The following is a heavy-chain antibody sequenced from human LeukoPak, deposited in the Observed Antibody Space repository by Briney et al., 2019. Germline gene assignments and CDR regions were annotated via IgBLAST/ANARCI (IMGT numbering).Heavy chain of an antibody. CDR1: GDSISTYY. J-gene: IGHJ4*02. D-gene: IGHD3-22*01. CDR3: ARDGNYYDSSGRRPDY. Sequence: SETLSLTCTVSGDSISTYYWNWIRQPPGKGLEWIGYIYYSGSTSYNPSLKSRVTISVDTSKNQFSLKLSSVTAADTAVYYCARDGNYYDSSGRRPDYWGQGTLVTVSS. V-gene: IGHV4-59*12. CDR2: IYYSGST.